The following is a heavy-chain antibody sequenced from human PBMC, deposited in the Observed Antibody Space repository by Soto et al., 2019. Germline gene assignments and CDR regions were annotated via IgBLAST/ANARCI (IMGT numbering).Heavy chain of an antibody. V-gene: IGHV2-5*02. CDR3: AHRIAMDPFDP. CDR1: GFSLSTSGVG. Sequence: QITLKESGPTLVKPTQTLTLTCTFSGFSLSTSGVGVGWIRQPPGKALEWLALIYWDDDKRYSPSLKSRLTITKDTSKNQVVLTMTNIDPVDTATYYCAHRIAMDPFDPWGQGTLVTVSS. J-gene: IGHJ5*02. CDR2: IYWDDDK.